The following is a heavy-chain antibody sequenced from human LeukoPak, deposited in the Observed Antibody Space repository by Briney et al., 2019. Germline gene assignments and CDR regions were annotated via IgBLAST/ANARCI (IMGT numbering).Heavy chain of an antibody. J-gene: IGHJ2*01. Sequence: PGGFLRLSCAASGFTFSNNAMSWVRQAPGKGLEWVSSISASGGSTSYADSVKGRFTFSRDNSKNTLYLQMNSLRVEDTAVYYCATRVGLTRYWYFDLWGRGTLVTVSS. CDR3: ATRVGLTRYWYFDL. V-gene: IGHV3-23*01. CDR1: GFTFSNNA. CDR2: ISASGGST.